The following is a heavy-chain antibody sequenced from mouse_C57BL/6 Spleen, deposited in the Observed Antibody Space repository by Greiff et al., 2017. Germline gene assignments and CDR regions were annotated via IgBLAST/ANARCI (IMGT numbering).Heavy chain of an antibody. Sequence: VQLQQSGAELVRPGASVKLSCTASGFNIKDYYMHWVKQRPEQGLEWIGRIDPEDGDTEYAPKFQGKATMTADPSSNTAYLQLSSLTSEDTAVYYCTTWRVTTVVATGYLDYWGQGTTLTVSS. CDR2: IDPEDGDT. J-gene: IGHJ2*01. D-gene: IGHD1-1*01. CDR1: GFNIKDYY. V-gene: IGHV14-1*01. CDR3: TTWRVTTVVATGYLDY.